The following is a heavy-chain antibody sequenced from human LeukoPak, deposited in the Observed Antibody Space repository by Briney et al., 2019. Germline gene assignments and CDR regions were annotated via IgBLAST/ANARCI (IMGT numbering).Heavy chain of an antibody. V-gene: IGHV1-69*04. J-gene: IGHJ4*02. D-gene: IGHD3-22*01. CDR3: AREADRRGYYHDSSGYYLDY. CDR2: IIPIFGIA. Sequence: SVKVSCKASGGTFSSYAISWVRQAPGQGLEWMGRIIPIFGIANYAQKFQGRVTITADKSTSTAYMELSSLRSEDTAVYYCAREADRRGYYHDSSGYYLDYWGQGTLVTVSS. CDR1: GGTFSSYA.